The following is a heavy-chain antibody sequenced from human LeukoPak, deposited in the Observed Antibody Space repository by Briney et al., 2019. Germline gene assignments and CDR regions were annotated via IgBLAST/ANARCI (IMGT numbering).Heavy chain of an antibody. Sequence: GGSLRLSCAASGFTFSSYAMSWVRQAPGKGLEWVSAISGSGGSTYYADSVKGRFTISRDNSKNTLYLQINSLRAEDTAVYYCAKSYRLSLRYYYYYMDVWGKGTTVTVSS. CDR1: GFTFSSYA. D-gene: IGHD1-26*01. J-gene: IGHJ6*03. CDR2: ISGSGGST. V-gene: IGHV3-23*01. CDR3: AKSYRLSLRYYYYYMDV.